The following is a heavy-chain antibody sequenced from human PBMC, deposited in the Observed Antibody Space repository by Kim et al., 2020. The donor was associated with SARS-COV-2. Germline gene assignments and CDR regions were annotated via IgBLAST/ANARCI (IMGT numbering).Heavy chain of an antibody. V-gene: IGHV1-69*13. CDR3: ASDYGGNSDAFDI. D-gene: IGHD4-17*01. Sequence: SVKVSCKASGGTFSSYAISWVRQAPGQGLEWMGGIIPIFGTANYAQKFQGRVTITADESTSTAYMELSSLRSEDTAVYYCASDYGGNSDAFDIWGQGTMVTVSS. CDR2: IIPIFGTA. J-gene: IGHJ3*02. CDR1: GGTFSSYA.